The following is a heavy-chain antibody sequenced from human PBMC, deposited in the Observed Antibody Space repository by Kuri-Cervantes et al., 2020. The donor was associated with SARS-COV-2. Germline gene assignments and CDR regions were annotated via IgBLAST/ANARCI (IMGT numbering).Heavy chain of an antibody. V-gene: IGHV3-13*01. CDR1: GFTFSSYD. CDR3: ARGYYDSSGYPLGWYFDL. D-gene: IGHD3-22*01. Sequence: GRSLRLSCAASGFTFSSYDMHWVRQATGKGLEWVSAIGTAGDTYYPGSVKGRFTISRENAKNSLYLQMNSLRAGDTAVYYCARGYYDSSGYPLGWYFDLWGRGTLVTVSS. CDR2: IGTAGDT. J-gene: IGHJ2*01.